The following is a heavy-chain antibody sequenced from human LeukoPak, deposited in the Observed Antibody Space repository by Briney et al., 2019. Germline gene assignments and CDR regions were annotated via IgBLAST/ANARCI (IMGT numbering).Heavy chain of an antibody. CDR3: TTDFVSAVLLWFGDRDYFDY. CDR2: ISGSGGST. V-gene: IGHV3-23*01. D-gene: IGHD3-10*01. Sequence: PGGSLRLSCAASGFTFSSYAMSWVRQAPGKGLEWVSAISGSGGSTYYADSVKGRFTISRDDSKNTVYLQMNSLKTEDTAVYYCTTDFVSAVLLWFGDRDYFDYWGQGTLVTVSS. J-gene: IGHJ4*02. CDR1: GFTFSSYA.